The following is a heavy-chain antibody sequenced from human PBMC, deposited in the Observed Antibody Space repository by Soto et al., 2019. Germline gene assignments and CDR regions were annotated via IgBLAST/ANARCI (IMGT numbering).Heavy chain of an antibody. CDR2: ISGSGGST. V-gene: IGHV3-23*01. J-gene: IGHJ2*01. CDR3: AKNCSSTSCSTAYWYFDL. D-gene: IGHD2-2*01. CDR1: GFTFTSYA. Sequence: GGSLRLSCAASGFTFTSYAMSWVRQAPGKGLEWVSAISGSGGSTYYADSVKGRFTISRDNSKNTLYLQMNSLRAEDTAVYYCAKNCSSTSCSTAYWYFDLWGRGTLVTVSS.